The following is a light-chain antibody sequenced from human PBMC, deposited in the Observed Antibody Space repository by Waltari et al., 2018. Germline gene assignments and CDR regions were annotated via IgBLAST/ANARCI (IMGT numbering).Light chain of an antibody. CDR3: QHGYGTPYS. CDR1: ENVNNY. V-gene: IGKV1-39*01. Sequence: DIQMTQSPSSLSASVGDRVTITCRASENVNNYLNWYQQKPGKAPKFLIYKTSTLQSGVPSRFSGSGSGTDYTFTISSLQSEDVATYYCQHGYGTPYSFSQGTKVEI. CDR2: KTS. J-gene: IGKJ2*03.